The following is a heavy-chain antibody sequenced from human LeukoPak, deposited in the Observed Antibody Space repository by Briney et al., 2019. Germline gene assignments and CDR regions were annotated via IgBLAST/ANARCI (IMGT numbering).Heavy chain of an antibody. D-gene: IGHD3-16*02. J-gene: IGHJ4*02. CDR1: GFTFSSYG. Sequence: PGGSLRLSCAASGFTFSSYGMHWVRQAPGKGLEWVAVISHDGSNKDYSDSVKGRFTISRDNSRSTLHLHMNSLRAEDTAVYYCAKLVWGSYRYIDYWGQGTLVTVSS. CDR3: AKLVWGSYRYIDY. CDR2: ISHDGSNK. V-gene: IGHV3-30*18.